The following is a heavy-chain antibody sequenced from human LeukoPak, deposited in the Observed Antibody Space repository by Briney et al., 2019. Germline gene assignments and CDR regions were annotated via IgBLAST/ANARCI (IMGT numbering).Heavy chain of an antibody. J-gene: IGHJ4*02. V-gene: IGHV4-34*01. D-gene: IGHD3-16*01. CDR1: GGSISSGGYY. CDR2: INHSGST. CDR3: ARDEGGGGY. Sequence: PSETLSLTCAVSGGSISSGGYYWNWIRQPPGKGLEWIGEINHSGSTNYNPSLKSRVTISVDTSKNQVSLKLSSVTAADTAVYYCARDEGGGGYWGQGTLVTVSS.